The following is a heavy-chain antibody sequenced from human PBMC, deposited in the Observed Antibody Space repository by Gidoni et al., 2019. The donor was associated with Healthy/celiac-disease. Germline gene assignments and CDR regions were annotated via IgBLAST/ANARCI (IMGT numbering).Heavy chain of an antibody. Sequence: EVQLVESGGGLIKPGGYLSLSCAASGFTVSSNYMSWVRQAPGKGMCWVLVIYSGGSTYYADSLKGRFTISRDNSKNTLYLQMNSLRAEDTAVYYCARDDKTSSSWGYFDYWGQGTLVTVSS. CDR2: IYSGGST. CDR1: GFTVSSNY. J-gene: IGHJ4*02. D-gene: IGHD6-13*01. V-gene: IGHV3-53*01. CDR3: ARDDKTSSSWGYFDY.